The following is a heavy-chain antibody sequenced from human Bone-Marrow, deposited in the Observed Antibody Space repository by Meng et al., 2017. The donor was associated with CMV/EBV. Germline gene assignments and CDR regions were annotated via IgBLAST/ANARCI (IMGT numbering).Heavy chain of an antibody. CDR1: GFTFSSYW. V-gene: IGHV3-7*01. CDR2: IKQDGSEK. D-gene: IGHD3-3*01. CDR3: ARSYDFWSGFWFAP. Sequence: GESLKISCAASGFTFSSYWMSWVRQAPGKGLEWVANIKQDGSEKYYVDSVKGRFTISRDNAKNSLYLQMNSLRAEDTAVYYCARSYDFWSGFWFAPWGQGTLVTSPQ. J-gene: IGHJ5*02.